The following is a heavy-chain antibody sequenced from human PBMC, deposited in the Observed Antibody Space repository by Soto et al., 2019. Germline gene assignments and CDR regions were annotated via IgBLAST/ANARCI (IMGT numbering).Heavy chain of an antibody. CDR3: ATVKSDSGYDPGLRDYYFDY. CDR1: GYTLTELS. D-gene: IGHD5-12*01. CDR2: FDPEDGET. Sequence: GSSVKVSCKVSGYTLTELSMHWVRQAPGKGLEWMGGFDPEDGETIYAQKFQGRVTMTEDTSTDTAYMELSSLRSEDTAVYYCATVKSDSGYDPGLRDYYFDYWGQGTLVIVSS. V-gene: IGHV1-24*01. J-gene: IGHJ4*02.